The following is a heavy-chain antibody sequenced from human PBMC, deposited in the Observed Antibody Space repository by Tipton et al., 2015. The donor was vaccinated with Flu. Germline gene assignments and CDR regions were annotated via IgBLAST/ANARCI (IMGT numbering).Heavy chain of an antibody. D-gene: IGHD3-16*01. CDR3: ARIFGPFNWFDP. V-gene: IGHV4-38-2*02. J-gene: IGHJ5*02. Sequence: TLSLTCTVSGDSMRRDYFWGWIRQAPGKGLEWIGNIYHTGSTYHNPSLKSRVTMSVDTSRNHLSLRLTSVTAADTAVYYCARIFGPFNWFDPWGQGNLVTVS. CDR1: GDSMRRDYF. CDR2: IYHTGST.